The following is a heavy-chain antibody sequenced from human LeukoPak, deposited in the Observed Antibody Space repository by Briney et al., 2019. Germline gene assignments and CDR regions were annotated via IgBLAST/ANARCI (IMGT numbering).Heavy chain of an antibody. CDR2: INTHSGAT. Sequence: ASVKVSCKASGNTFAGYYVHWVRQAPGQGLEWMGWINTHSGATNYAQHFQGRVTMTTDTSVTTAYMDLDGLKSDDAAVYFCARGPTGGLRKGFDIWGQGTLVTVSS. V-gene: IGHV1-2*02. CDR1: GNTFAGYY. CDR3: ARGPTGGLRKGFDI. J-gene: IGHJ4*02. D-gene: IGHD3-16*01.